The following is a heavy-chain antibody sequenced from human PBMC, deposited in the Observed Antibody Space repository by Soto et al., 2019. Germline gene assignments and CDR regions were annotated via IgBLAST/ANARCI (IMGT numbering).Heavy chain of an antibody. CDR3: ARVKATLYRHYYFEY. V-gene: IGHV4-30-4*01. CDR1: GGTINSGDYF. D-gene: IGHD5-12*01. Sequence: PSETLSLTCSVSGGTINSGDYFWSLIRQPPGKGLEWIGSIFYTGSTYYSPSLKSRASMSMDTSKNRFSLRLRSLTAADTAVYFCARVKATLYRHYYFEYGGQGTQGTVSS. J-gene: IGHJ4*02. CDR2: IFYTGST.